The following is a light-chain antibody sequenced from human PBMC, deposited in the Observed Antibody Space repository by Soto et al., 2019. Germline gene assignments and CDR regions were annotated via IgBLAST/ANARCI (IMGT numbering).Light chain of an antibody. Sequence: EIVMMQSPATLSVSPGERATLSCRASENISSNLTWYQQKPGQSPRLLIYDASTRATGIPARFSGSGSGTAFTLTISSLQSEDFAVYYCQQYNKWPPITFGPGTKVDIK. J-gene: IGKJ3*01. V-gene: IGKV3-15*01. CDR2: DAS. CDR1: ENISSN. CDR3: QQYNKWPPIT.